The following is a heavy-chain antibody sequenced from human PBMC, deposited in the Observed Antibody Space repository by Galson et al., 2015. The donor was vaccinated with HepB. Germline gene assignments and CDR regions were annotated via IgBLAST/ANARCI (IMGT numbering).Heavy chain of an antibody. D-gene: IGHD5-18*01. Sequence: CKASGYTFTSYGISWVRQAPGQGLEWMGWISAYNGNTNYAQKLQGRVTMTTDTSTSTAYMELRSLRSDDTAVYYCARDQNTAMAPYYYGMDVWGQGTTVTVSS. J-gene: IGHJ6*02. CDR2: ISAYNGNT. CDR1: GYTFTSYG. CDR3: ARDQNTAMAPYYYGMDV. V-gene: IGHV1-18*01.